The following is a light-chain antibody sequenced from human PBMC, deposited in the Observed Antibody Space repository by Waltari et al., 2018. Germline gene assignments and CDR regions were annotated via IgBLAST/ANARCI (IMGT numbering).Light chain of an antibody. V-gene: IGKV3D-15*02. CDR1: QSVSRA. Sequence: CRASQSVSRALAWYQQKPGKAPRLLIYGASTRATGVPDRFSGSGSGTDFSLTISSLDPEDFAVYYCQHYVKLPVTYGQGTKVEI. J-gene: IGKJ1*01. CDR3: QHYVKLPVT. CDR2: GAS.